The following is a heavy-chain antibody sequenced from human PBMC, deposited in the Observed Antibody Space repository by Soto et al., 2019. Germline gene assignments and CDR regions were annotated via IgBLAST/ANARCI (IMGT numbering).Heavy chain of an antibody. CDR1: GGSISSGGYY. CDR3: ARGQPGGILYYETLYDY. J-gene: IGHJ4*02. V-gene: IGHV4-31*03. D-gene: IGHD2-8*01. Sequence: SETLSLTCTVSGGSISSGGYYWSWIRQHPGKGLEWIGYIYYSGSTYYNPSLKSRVTISVDTSKNQFSLKLSSVTAADTAVYYCARGQPGGILYYETLYDYWGQGTLVTVSS. CDR2: IYYSGST.